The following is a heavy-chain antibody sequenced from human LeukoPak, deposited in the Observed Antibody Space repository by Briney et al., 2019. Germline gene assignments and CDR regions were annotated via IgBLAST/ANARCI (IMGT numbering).Heavy chain of an antibody. D-gene: IGHD3-10*02. Sequence: GGSLRLSCAASGFTFSSYGMTWVRQAPGKGLECVSGISGSGDSTYYADSVKGRFTISRDDAKNSLYLQMNSLRAVDTAVYYCAELGITMIGGVWGKGTTVTVSS. V-gene: IGHV3-23*01. CDR3: AELGITMIGGV. CDR2: ISGSGDST. J-gene: IGHJ6*04. CDR1: GFTFSSYG.